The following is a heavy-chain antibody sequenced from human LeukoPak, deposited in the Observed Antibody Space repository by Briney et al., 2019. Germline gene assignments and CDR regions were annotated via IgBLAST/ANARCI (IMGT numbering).Heavy chain of an antibody. CDR1: GYTFTSYD. CDR2: MNPNSGNT. CDR3: ARTIAAAGTVYYYYMDV. Sequence: ASVKVSCKASGYTFTSYDINWVRQATGQGLEWMGWMNPNSGNTGYAQKFQGRVTITRNTSISTAYMELSSLRSEDTAVYYCARTIAAAGTVYYYYMDVWGKGTTVTVSS. D-gene: IGHD6-13*01. V-gene: IGHV1-8*03. J-gene: IGHJ6*03.